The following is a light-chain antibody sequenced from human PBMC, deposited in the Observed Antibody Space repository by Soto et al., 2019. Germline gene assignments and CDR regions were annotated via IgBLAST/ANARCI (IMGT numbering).Light chain of an antibody. CDR2: AAS. J-gene: IGKJ1*01. CDR1: QSVSIE. CDR3: KQYNRGPRA. V-gene: IGKV3-15*01. Sequence: EIVMTQSPATLSVSPGERASLSCRASQSVSIELAWYQQQPGQALRLLIYAASTMATGIAPRTSRGVSGTDITLTISSVQYEDFAVYYCKQYNRGPRAFGQGTKV.